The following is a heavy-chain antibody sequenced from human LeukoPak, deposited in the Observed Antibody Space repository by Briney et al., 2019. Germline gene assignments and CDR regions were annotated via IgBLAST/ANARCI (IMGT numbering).Heavy chain of an antibody. CDR1: GFTFSSYG. CDR2: ISYDGSNK. D-gene: IGHD3-10*01. J-gene: IGHJ4*02. CDR3: ASGRYGSGSYEFVY. V-gene: IGHV3-30*03. Sequence: GGSLRLSCAASGFTFSSYGMHWVRQAPGKGLEWVAVISYDGSNKYYADSVKGRFTISRDNSKNTLYLQMNSLRAEDTAVYYCASGRYGSGSYEFVYWGQGTLVTVSS.